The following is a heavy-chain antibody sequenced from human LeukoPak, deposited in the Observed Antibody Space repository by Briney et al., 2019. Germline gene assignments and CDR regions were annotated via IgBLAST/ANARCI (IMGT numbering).Heavy chain of an antibody. V-gene: IGHV4-4*07. Sequence: SETLSLTCTVSGGSISSYYWSWIRQPAGKGLEWIGRIYTSGSTNYNPSLKSRVTISVDTSKNQFSLKLSSVTAADTAVYYCARGPYYFDSSGAFDIWGQGTMVTVSS. CDR2: IYTSGST. CDR1: GGSISSYY. J-gene: IGHJ3*02. D-gene: IGHD3-22*01. CDR3: ARGPYYFDSSGAFDI.